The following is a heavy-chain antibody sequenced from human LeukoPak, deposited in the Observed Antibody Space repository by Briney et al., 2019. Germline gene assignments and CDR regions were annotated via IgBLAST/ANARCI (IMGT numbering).Heavy chain of an antibody. J-gene: IGHJ6*03. CDR2: MNPNSGNT. CDR3: ARGDGDYEPQYYYYMDV. D-gene: IGHD4-17*01. CDR1: GGTFSSYD. V-gene: IGHV1-8*02. Sequence: ASVKVSCKASGGTFSSYDINWVRQATGQGLEWMGWMNPNSGNTGYAQKFQGRVTMTRNTSISTAYMELSSLRSEDTAVYYCARGDGDYEPQYYYYMDVWGKGTTVTISS.